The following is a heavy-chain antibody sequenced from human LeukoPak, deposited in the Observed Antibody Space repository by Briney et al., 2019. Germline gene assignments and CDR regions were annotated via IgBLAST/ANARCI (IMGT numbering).Heavy chain of an antibody. CDR2: INPNSGGT. V-gene: IGHV1-2*02. Sequence: ASVKVSCKASGYTFTGYYMHWVRQAPGQGLEWMGWINPNSGGTNYAQKFQGRVTMTRDTSISTAYMELSRLRSDHTAVYYCARDPLTLVAANRGSYNWFDPWGQGTLVTVSS. J-gene: IGHJ5*02. D-gene: IGHD2-15*01. CDR3: ARDPLTLVAANRGSYNWFDP. CDR1: GYTFTGYY.